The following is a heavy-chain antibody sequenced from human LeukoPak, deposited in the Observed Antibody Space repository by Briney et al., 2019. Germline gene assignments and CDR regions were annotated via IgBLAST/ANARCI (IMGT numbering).Heavy chain of an antibody. CDR1: GFTFSSCA. CDR2: ISGSGGGT. D-gene: IGHD3-10*01. Sequence: GGSLRLSCAASGFTFSSCAMSWVRQAPGKGLEWVSAISGSGGGTYYADSVKGRFTISRDNSRSTLYLQMNSLRPEDTAIYYCAREGYYGSGSPPSLYFDYWGQGTLVTVSS. V-gene: IGHV3-23*01. J-gene: IGHJ4*02. CDR3: AREGYYGSGSPPSLYFDY.